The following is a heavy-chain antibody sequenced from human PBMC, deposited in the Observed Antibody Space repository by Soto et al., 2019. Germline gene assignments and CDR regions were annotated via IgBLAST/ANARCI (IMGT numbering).Heavy chain of an antibody. Sequence: QVQLVQSGAEEKKPGASVKVSCKASGYTFTGYAMHWVRQAPGQRLEWMGWINAGNGNTKYSQKFPGRVTITRDTSASTAYMELSSLRSEDTAVYYCARAVAVAADFDYWGQGPLVTVSS. CDR3: ARAVAVAADFDY. CDR2: INAGNGNT. D-gene: IGHD6-19*01. CDR1: GYTFTGYA. V-gene: IGHV1-3*05. J-gene: IGHJ4*02.